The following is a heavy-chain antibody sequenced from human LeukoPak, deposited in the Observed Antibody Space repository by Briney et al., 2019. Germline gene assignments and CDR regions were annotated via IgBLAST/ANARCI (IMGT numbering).Heavy chain of an antibody. D-gene: IGHD3-10*01. J-gene: IGHJ3*01. CDR1: GFTVSSSY. Sequence: GGSLRLSCAASGFTVSSSYMTWVRQAPGKGLEWVSVIRSGGSTVYADSVKGRFTISRDDSKNTLYLQLNSLRAEDTAVYYCAREGSGRTAYNDGLDVWGQGTMVTVSS. V-gene: IGHV3-53*01. CDR2: IRSGGST. CDR3: AREGSGRTAYNDGLDV.